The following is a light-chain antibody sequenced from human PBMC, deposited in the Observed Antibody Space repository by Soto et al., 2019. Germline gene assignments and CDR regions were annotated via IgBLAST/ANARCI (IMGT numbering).Light chain of an antibody. Sequence: EIVLTQSPGTRSLSPGERASLSCRASQSLNRNYVAWYQQKVGQAPRLLIYATSGKATGIPDRFRGSGSATELNHTIGKLEPEDFAVDYCHTYGHSPPLSFGPRAKVDIK. J-gene: IGKJ3*01. CDR3: HTYGHSPPLS. V-gene: IGKV3-20*01. CDR2: ATS. CDR1: QSLNRNY.